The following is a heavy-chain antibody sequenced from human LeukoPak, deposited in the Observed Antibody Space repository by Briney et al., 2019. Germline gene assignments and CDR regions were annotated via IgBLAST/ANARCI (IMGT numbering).Heavy chain of an antibody. CDR2: VSGSDDST. Sequence: SGGSLRLSCAVSGFTFSTCAMSWVRQAPGKGLEWVSDVSGSDDSTHYADSVKGRFTISRANSKNTLYLQMNSLRAEDTAVYYCAKGHSPLVAISAYHFFEYWGQGTLVTVSS. V-gene: IGHV3-23*01. J-gene: IGHJ4*02. D-gene: IGHD5-12*01. CDR3: AKGHSPLVAISAYHFFEY. CDR1: GFTFSTCA.